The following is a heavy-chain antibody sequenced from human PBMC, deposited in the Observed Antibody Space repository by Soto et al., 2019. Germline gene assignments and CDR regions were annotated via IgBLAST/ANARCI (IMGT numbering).Heavy chain of an antibody. D-gene: IGHD6-19*01. J-gene: IGHJ5*02. CDR1: GGTFSSYA. Sequence: QGQLVQSGAEVKKPGSSVKVSCKASGGTFSSYAISWVRQAPGQGLEWMGGIIPIFGTANYAQKFQGRVTITADESTSTAYMELRSVRSEDTAVYYCARGGYSSGWYGRNWFDPWGQGTLVTVSS. CDR3: ARGGYSSGWYGRNWFDP. CDR2: IIPIFGTA. V-gene: IGHV1-69*01.